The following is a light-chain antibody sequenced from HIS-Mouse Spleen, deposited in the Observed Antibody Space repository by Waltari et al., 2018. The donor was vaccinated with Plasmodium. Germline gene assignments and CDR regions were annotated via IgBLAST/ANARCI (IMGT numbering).Light chain of an antibody. CDR2: EGS. CDR3: CSYAGSSTWV. V-gene: IGLV2-23*01. Sequence: QSALTQPASVSGSPGQSITISCTGTSSDVGSYTLVPWYQQHPGKAPNLMIYEGSKRPSGVSNRFSGSKSGNTASLTISGLQAEDEADYYCCSYAGSSTWVFGGGTKLTVL. J-gene: IGLJ3*02. CDR1: SSDVGSYTL.